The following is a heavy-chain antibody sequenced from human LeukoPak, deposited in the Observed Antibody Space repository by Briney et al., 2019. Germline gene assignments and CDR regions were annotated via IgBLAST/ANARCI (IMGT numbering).Heavy chain of an antibody. Sequence: GESLNLSCKGSGYSFTSYWIGWVRQIPGKGLEWMGIIYPGDSNTRYSPSFQGQVTISADMSISTAKLQCSSLKASDTAMYYCASQITMVRGVIISNYFDYWGQGTLVTVSS. CDR2: IYPGDSNT. D-gene: IGHD3-10*01. CDR3: ASQITMVRGVIISNYFDY. CDR1: GYSFTSYW. V-gene: IGHV5-51*01. J-gene: IGHJ4*02.